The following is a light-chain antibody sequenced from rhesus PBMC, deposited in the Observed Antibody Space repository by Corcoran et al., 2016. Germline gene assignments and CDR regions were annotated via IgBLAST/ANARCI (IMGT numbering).Light chain of an antibody. CDR2: KAS. V-gene: IGKV1-74*01. CDR3: QHGSGTPCS. CDR1: ENGNNI. Sequence: DIQMTQSPSSLSASVGDRVTITCRARENGNNIQNWYQQKPGKAPELLIYKASTLQSGGPSRFRGSGYETDYTFPLGSLQPEDVAAYYCQHGSGTPCSFGQGTKVDIK. J-gene: IGKJ2*01.